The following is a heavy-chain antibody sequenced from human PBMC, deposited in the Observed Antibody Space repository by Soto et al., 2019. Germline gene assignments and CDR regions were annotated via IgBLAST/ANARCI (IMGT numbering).Heavy chain of an antibody. CDR3: ARIDYGGRISGFDP. D-gene: IGHD4-17*01. Sequence: TCTVSGGSISSGGYYWSWIRQPPGKGLEWIGYIYYSGSTNYNPSLKSRVTISVDTSKNQFSLKLSSVTAADTAVYYCARIDYGGRISGFDPWGQGTLVTISS. CDR2: IYYSGST. V-gene: IGHV4-61*08. J-gene: IGHJ5*02. CDR1: GGSISSGGYY.